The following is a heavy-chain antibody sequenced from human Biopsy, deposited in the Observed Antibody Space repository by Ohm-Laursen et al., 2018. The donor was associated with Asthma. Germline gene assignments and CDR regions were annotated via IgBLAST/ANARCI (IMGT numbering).Heavy chain of an antibody. Sequence: SETLSLTCAVYGGSFSAYYWSWIRQPPGKGLEWIAEINHRGSTNYNPSLKSRVTMSVDTSKNQLFLNLSSVTAADTAVYYCARAASTTVFWSGYSHNWLDPWGQGTLVTVSS. CDR3: ARAASTTVFWSGYSHNWLDP. CDR1: GGSFSAYY. CDR2: INHRGST. J-gene: IGHJ5*02. D-gene: IGHD3-3*01. V-gene: IGHV4-34*01.